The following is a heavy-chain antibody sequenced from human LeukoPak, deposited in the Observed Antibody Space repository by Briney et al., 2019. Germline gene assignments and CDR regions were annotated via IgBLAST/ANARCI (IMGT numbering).Heavy chain of an antibody. CDR1: GFTFSNYA. J-gene: IGHJ2*01. CDR3: ARGEYYYDSSGRGFDI. V-gene: IGHV3-30-3*01. CDR2: ISYDGSNK. Sequence: GRSLRLSCAASGFTFSNYAMHWVRQAPGKGLEWVALISYDGSNKHYAGSVKGRFTISRDNSKNTLYLQMNSLRAQDTAIYYCARGEYYYDSSGRGFDIWGRGTRVTVSS. D-gene: IGHD3-22*01.